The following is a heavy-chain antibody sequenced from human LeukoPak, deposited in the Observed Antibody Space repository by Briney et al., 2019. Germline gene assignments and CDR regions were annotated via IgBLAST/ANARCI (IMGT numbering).Heavy chain of an antibody. CDR3: ARVEDSGYDWGYFDY. D-gene: IGHD5-12*01. CDR1: GGSFSGYY. V-gene: IGHV4-34*01. J-gene: IGHJ4*02. Sequence: SETLSLTRAVYGGSFSGYYWSWIRQPPGKGLEWIGEINHSGSTNYNPSLKSRVTISVDTSKNQFSLKLSSVTAADTAVYYCARVEDSGYDWGYFDYWGQGTLVTVSS. CDR2: INHSGST.